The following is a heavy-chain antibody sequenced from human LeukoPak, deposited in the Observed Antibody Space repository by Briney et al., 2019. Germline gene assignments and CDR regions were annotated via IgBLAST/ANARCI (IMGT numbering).Heavy chain of an antibody. CDR1: GFTFSSYA. V-gene: IGHV3-23*01. D-gene: IGHD6-13*01. Sequence: GGSLRLSCAASGFTFSSYAMSWVRQAPGKGLEWVLTLSGSGSTTYYADSVKGRFTISRDNSKNTLYLQVNSLRADDTAVYFCAKDRYSSSWHYFDYWGQGTLVTVSS. J-gene: IGHJ4*02. CDR2: LSGSGSTT. CDR3: AKDRYSSSWHYFDY.